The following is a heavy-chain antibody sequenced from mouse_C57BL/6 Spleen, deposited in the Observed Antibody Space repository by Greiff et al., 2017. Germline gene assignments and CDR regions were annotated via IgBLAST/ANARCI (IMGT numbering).Heavy chain of an antibody. J-gene: IGHJ1*03. Sequence: QVQLQQSGAELVRPGASVTLSCKASGYTFTDYEMHWVKQTPVHGLDWIGAIYPETGGTAYNQKFKGKAILTADNSSSTAYMELRSLTSKDSAVYYCTRGKINGSSHWYIDVWGTGTTVTVSS. CDR1: GYTFTDYE. V-gene: IGHV1-15*01. D-gene: IGHD1-1*01. CDR3: TRGKINGSSHWYIDV. CDR2: IYPETGGT.